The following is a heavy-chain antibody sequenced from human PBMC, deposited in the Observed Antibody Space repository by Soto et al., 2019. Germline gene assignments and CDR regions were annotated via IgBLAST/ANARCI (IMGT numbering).Heavy chain of an antibody. D-gene: IGHD6-19*01. CDR2: ISYDGSNK. CDR1: GFTFSSYG. V-gene: IGHV3-33*05. CDR3: ARGYNSGWSIHPYYIDF. J-gene: IGHJ4*02. Sequence: PGGSLRLSCAASGFTFSSYGMHWVRPAPGKGLEWVAVISYDGSNKYYAASFQGHVTISVDKSINTAYLQWSSLRASDTAMYYCARGYNSGWSIHPYYIDFWGPGTLVTVSS.